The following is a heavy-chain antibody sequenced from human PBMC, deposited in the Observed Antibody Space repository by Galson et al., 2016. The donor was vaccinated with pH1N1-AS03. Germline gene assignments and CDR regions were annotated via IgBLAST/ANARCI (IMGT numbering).Heavy chain of an antibody. CDR1: GFSLTTSGMC. D-gene: IGHD1-26*01. CDR3: ARGYSGSYFHWFDP. CDR2: IDWDDDK. J-gene: IGHJ5*02. Sequence: PALVKPTQTLTVTCTFSGFSLTTSGMCVSWIRQPPGKALEWLARIDWDDDKYYTTSLKTRLTTSQDTSKNQVVLTMTDMDPVDTATYYCARGYSGSYFHWFDPWGQGTLVTVSS. V-gene: IGHV2-70*11.